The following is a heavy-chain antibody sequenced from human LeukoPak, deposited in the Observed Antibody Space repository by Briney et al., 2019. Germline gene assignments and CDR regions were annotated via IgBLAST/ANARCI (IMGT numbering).Heavy chain of an antibody. CDR3: ARHGYSSGWYSDC. Sequence: SETLSLTYTVSGGSISSSNYYWGWIRQPPGKGLEWIGSVYYSGSTYYNPSLKGRVSISVDTSKSQFSLKLTSVTAADTAMYYCARHGYSSGWYSDCWGQGTLVTVSS. CDR2: VYYSGST. D-gene: IGHD6-19*01. J-gene: IGHJ4*02. V-gene: IGHV4-39*01. CDR1: GGSISSSNYY.